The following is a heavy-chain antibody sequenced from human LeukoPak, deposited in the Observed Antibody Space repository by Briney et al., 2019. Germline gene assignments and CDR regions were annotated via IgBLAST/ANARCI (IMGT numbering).Heavy chain of an antibody. V-gene: IGHV3-23*01. D-gene: IGHD6-13*01. CDR3: GKTLLGSSSLPRNYFDC. J-gene: IGHJ4*02. CDR2: IRGSGDST. Sequence: GGSLRLSCAASGFTFSDYAMSWVRQAPGKGLEWVSNIRGSGDSTYYADSVKGRFTISRDNSKNTLYMEMNSLRAEDTAVYYCGKTLLGSSSLPRNYFDCWGQGTLVTVSS. CDR1: GFTFSDYA.